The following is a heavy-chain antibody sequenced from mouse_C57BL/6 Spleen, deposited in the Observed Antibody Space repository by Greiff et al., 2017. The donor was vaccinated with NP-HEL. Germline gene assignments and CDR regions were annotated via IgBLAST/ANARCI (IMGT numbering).Heavy chain of an antibody. CDR3: ARYYGSHYWFAY. J-gene: IGHJ3*01. D-gene: IGHD1-1*01. CDR2: IDPSDSYT. CDR1: GYTFTSYW. V-gene: IGHV1-50*01. Sequence: QVQLKQPGAELVKPGASVKLSCKASGYTFTSYWMQWVKQRPGQGLEWIGEIDPSDSYTNYNQKFKGKATLTVDTSSSTADMQLSSLTSEDSAVYYCARYYGSHYWFAYWGQGTLVTVSA.